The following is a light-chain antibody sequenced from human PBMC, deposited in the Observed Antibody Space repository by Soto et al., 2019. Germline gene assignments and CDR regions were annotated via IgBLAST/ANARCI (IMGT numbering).Light chain of an antibody. CDR1: QSISSY. CDR2: AAS. J-gene: IGKJ1*01. Sequence: DIQMTQSPSSLSASVGDRVTITCRASQSISSYLNWYQQKPGKAPKLLIYAASSLQSGVPSRFSGSGSGTDFTLTISSLQAEDVAVYYCQQYSTTPQTFGQGTKVEIK. CDR3: QQYSTTPQT. V-gene: IGKV1-39*01.